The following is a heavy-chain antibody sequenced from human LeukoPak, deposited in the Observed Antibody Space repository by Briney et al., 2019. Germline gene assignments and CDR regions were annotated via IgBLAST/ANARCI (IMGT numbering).Heavy chain of an antibody. J-gene: IGHJ4*02. V-gene: IGHV3-7*01. CDR1: GFTFSSYW. Sequence: GGSLRLSCAASGFTFSSYWMSWVRQAPGKGLEWVANIKQDGSEKYYVDSVKGRFTISRDNAKNSLYLQMNSLRAEDTAVYYCARDMYYDFWSGYSLVDYWGQGTLVTVSS. D-gene: IGHD3-3*01. CDR3: ARDMYYDFWSGYSLVDY. CDR2: IKQDGSEK.